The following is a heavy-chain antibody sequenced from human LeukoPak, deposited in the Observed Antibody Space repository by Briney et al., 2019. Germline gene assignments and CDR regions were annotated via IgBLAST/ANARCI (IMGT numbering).Heavy chain of an antibody. CDR3: ARNIASSSGWPFNY. CDR2: IYPGDSDT. V-gene: IGHV5-51*01. Sequence: GESLKISCKGSGYSFTTYWIAWVRQMPGKGLEWMGVIYPGDSDTRYSPSFQGQVTLSADKSISTAYLQWSSLKASDTAIYYCARNIASSSGWPFNYWGQGTLVTVSS. D-gene: IGHD6-19*01. CDR1: GYSFTTYW. J-gene: IGHJ4*02.